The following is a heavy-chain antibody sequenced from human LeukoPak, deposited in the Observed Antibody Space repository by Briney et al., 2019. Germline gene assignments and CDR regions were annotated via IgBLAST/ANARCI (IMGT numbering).Heavy chain of an antibody. CDR3: AREYYYGSGSYHTKELDY. Sequence: ASVKVSCKASRYTFTAYYVHWVRQAPGQGLEWMGWIDPNSGGTIYARRFQGRVTMTRDTSISTAYMELSRLRSDDTAVYYCAREYYYGSGSYHTKELDYWGQGTLVTVSS. D-gene: IGHD3-10*01. CDR2: IDPNSGGT. CDR1: RYTFTAYY. J-gene: IGHJ4*02. V-gene: IGHV1-2*02.